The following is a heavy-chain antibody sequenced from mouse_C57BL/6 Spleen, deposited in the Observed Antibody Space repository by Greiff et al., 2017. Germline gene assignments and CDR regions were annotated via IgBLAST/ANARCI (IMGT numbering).Heavy chain of an antibody. D-gene: IGHD4-1*01. CDR3: AKHEDSWGYFDY. J-gene: IGHJ2*01. CDR1: GYTFTEYT. V-gene: IGHV1-62-2*01. Sequence: VQLQESGAELVKPGASVKLSCKASGYTFTEYTIHWVKQRSGQGLEWIGWFYPGSGSIKYNEKFKDKATLTADKSSSTGYMELSRLTSEGSAVYFGAKHEDSWGYFDYWGQGTTLTVSS. CDR2: FYPGSGSI.